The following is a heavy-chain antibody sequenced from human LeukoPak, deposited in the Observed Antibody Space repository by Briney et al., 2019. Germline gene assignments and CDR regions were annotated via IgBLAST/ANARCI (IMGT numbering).Heavy chain of an antibody. J-gene: IGHJ4*02. CDR3: ARVYSFPDSYWNYSPFDY. D-gene: IGHD1-7*01. CDR2: MNPNSGNT. V-gene: IGHV1-8*01. Sequence: ASVKVSCTASGYTFTSYDINWVRQATGQGLEWMGWMNPNSGNTGYAQKFQGRVTMTRNTSISTAYMELSSLRSEDTAVYYCARVYSFPDSYWNYSPFDYWGQGTLVTVSS. CDR1: GYTFTSYD.